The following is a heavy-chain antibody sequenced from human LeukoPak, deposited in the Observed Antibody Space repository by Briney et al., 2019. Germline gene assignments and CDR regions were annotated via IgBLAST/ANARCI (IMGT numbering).Heavy chain of an antibody. CDR2: IIPMFGTP. J-gene: IGHJ5*02. V-gene: IGHV1-69*06. D-gene: IGHD2-8*01. CDR1: GYTFTGYY. CDR3: ARAGIPGYCTNVTCYNWLDP. Sequence: ASVKVSCTASGYTFTGYYMHWVRQAPGQGLEWMGGIIPMFGTPNYAQRLQGRVTITADKSTKTAYMELSSLRSEDTAVYYCARAGIPGYCTNVTCYNWLDPWGQGTLVTVSS.